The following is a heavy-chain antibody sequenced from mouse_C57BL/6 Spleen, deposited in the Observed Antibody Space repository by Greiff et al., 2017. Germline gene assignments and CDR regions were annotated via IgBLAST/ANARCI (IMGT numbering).Heavy chain of an antibody. J-gene: IGHJ4*01. D-gene: IGHD2-1*01. Sequence: EVHLVESGPGLVKPSQSLSLTCSVTGYSITSGYYWNWIRQFPGNKLEWMGYISYDGSNNYNPSLKNRISITRDTSKNQFFLKLNSVTTEDTATYYCARDGNLDYYAMDYWGQGTSVTVSS. CDR2: ISYDGSN. CDR3: ARDGNLDYYAMDY. V-gene: IGHV3-6*01. CDR1: GYSITSGYY.